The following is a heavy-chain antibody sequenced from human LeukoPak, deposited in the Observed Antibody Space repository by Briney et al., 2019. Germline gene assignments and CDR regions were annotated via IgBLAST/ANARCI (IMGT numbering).Heavy chain of an antibody. CDR3: ARDQVTDYVAL. V-gene: IGHV1-2*02. J-gene: IGHJ3*01. CDR1: GYSFIDYY. D-gene: IGHD4-17*01. CDR2: INPKSGNT. Sequence: ASVKVSCKASGYSFIDYYIHWVRQAPGQGLKWMGWINPKSGNTNYAQKFQGRVTMTRDTSITTAYMELSRLKSDDTAVYYCARDQVTDYVALWGQGTMVTVSS.